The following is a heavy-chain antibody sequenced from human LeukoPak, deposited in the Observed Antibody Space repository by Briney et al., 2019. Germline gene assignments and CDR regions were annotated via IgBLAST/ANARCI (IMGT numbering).Heavy chain of an antibody. CDR1: GFTFSSYG. V-gene: IGHV3-30*02. Sequence: PGGSLRLSCAASGFTFSSYGMHWVRQAPGKGLEWVAFIRYDGSNKYYADSVKGRFTISRDNSKNTLYLQMNSLRAEDTAVYYCAKGPWRGVRWGVEFDYWGQGTLVTVSS. CDR2: IRYDGSNK. CDR3: AKGPWRGVRWGVEFDY. J-gene: IGHJ4*02. D-gene: IGHD4-23*01.